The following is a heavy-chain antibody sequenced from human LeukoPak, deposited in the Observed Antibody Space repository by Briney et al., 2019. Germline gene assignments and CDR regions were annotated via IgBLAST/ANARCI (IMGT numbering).Heavy chain of an antibody. J-gene: IGHJ6*03. CDR3: ARALLSSWYYYYYMDV. Sequence: TGGSLRLSCAASGFTFSSYWMSWVRQAPGKGLEWVANIKQDGSGKYYVDSVKGRFTISRDNAKNSLYLQMNSLRAEDTAVYYCARALLSSWYYYYYMDVWGKGTTVTVSS. CDR1: GFTFSSYW. D-gene: IGHD6-13*01. CDR2: IKQDGSGK. V-gene: IGHV3-7*01.